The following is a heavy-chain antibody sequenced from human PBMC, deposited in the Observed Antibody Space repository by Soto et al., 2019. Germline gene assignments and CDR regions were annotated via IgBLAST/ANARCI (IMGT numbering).Heavy chain of an antibody. CDR3: ARRLTKTVSALGY. D-gene: IGHD2-8*01. V-gene: IGHV3-30*09. CDR1: GFTFTSFA. Sequence: GGSLRLSCSASGFTFTSFAIHWVRQAPGKGLEWVAVISENGVNKYSAESVRGRFVISRDNSKNTVELEMNSLRPEDTAIYFCARRLTKTVSALGYWGQGTLVTVS. J-gene: IGHJ4*02. CDR2: ISENGVNK.